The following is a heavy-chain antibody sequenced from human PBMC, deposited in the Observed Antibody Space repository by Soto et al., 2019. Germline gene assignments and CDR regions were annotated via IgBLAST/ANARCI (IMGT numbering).Heavy chain of an antibody. J-gene: IGHJ6*02. D-gene: IGHD5-18*01. CDR3: ARDGRIQLWGYYYGMDV. V-gene: IGHV1-18*04. CDR1: GYTLTNYG. Sequence: ASVKVSCKASGYTLTNYGVTWVRQAPGQGLEWLGRVTPYKADTNSAQNLQGRVTMTTDTSTSTAYMELRSLRSDDTAVYYCARDGRIQLWGYYYGMDVWGQGTTVTVSS. CDR2: VTPYKADT.